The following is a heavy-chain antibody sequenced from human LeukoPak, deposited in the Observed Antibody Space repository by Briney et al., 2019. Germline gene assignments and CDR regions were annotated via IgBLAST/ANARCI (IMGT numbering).Heavy chain of an antibody. V-gene: IGHV1-46*01. CDR1: GYTFTSYY. CDR2: INPSGGST. D-gene: IGHD6-19*01. CDR3: ASYSSGWLDYYYGTNV. J-gene: IGHJ6*02. Sequence: ASVKVSCKASGYTFTSYYMHWVRQAPGQGLEWMGIINPSGGSTSYAQKFQGRVTMTRDTSTSTVYMELSSLRSEDTAVYYCASYSSGWLDYYYGTNVWGQGTTVTVSS.